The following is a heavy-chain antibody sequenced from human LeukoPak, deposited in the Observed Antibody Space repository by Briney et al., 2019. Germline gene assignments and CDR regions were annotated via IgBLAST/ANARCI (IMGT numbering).Heavy chain of an antibody. CDR2: IKQDGSEK. CDR3: ARSSGRSPNRDYMDV. V-gene: IGHV3-7*01. D-gene: IGHD1-14*01. CDR1: GFTFSSYW. Sequence: RPGGSLRLSCAASGFTFSSYWMSWVRQTPGKGLEWVANIKQDGSEKYYVDSVKGRFTISRDNAKNSLYLQMNSLRAEDTAVYYCARSSGRSPNRDYMDVWGKGTTVTISS. J-gene: IGHJ6*03.